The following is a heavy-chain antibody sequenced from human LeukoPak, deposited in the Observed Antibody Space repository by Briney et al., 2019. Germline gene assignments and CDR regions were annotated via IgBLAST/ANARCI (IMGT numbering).Heavy chain of an antibody. CDR3: AKELTMIDPSFDP. Sequence: PGGSLRLPCAASGFTFSSYAMSWVRQAPGKGLEWVSGISWNSGSIGYADSVKGRFTISRDNAKNSLYLQMNSLRAEDTALYYCAKELTMIDPSFDPWGQGTLVTVSS. CDR1: GFTFSSYA. CDR2: ISWNSGSI. D-gene: IGHD3-22*01. J-gene: IGHJ5*02. V-gene: IGHV3-9*01.